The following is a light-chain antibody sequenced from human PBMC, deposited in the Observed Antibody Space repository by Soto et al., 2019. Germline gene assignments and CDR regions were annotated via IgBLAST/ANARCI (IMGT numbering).Light chain of an antibody. CDR1: QTISTSY. CDR3: QQYVSAGRT. Sequence: EIVLTQSPGTLSLSPGERATLSCRASQTISTSYLAWYQQRPGQAPRLLIYNTSSRATGIPDRFSGSGSGTDFALTISRLEPEECAVYYCQQYVSAGRTFGQGTKVDIK. CDR2: NTS. J-gene: IGKJ1*01. V-gene: IGKV3-20*01.